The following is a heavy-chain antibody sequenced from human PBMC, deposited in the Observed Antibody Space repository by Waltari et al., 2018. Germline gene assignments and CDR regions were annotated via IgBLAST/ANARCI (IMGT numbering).Heavy chain of an antibody. D-gene: IGHD3-22*01. Sequence: EVQLLESGGGLVQPGGSLRLSCAASGFTFSSYAMSWVRKAPGKGLEWVSVIYSGGRTYYADSVKGRFTISRDNSKNTLYLQMNSLRAEDTAVYYCAKCLYYDSSGYPGGWGQGTLVTVSS. V-gene: IGHV3-23*03. CDR3: AKCLYYDSSGYPGG. J-gene: IGHJ4*02. CDR2: IYSGGRT. CDR1: GFTFSSYA.